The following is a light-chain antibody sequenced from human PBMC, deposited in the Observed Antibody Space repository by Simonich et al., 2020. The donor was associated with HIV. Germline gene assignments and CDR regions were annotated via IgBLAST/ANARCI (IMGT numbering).Light chain of an antibody. CDR1: SSDVCGYNY. J-gene: IGLJ3*02. CDR2: DVS. CDR3: QSYDGSNHLV. Sequence: QSALTQPASVSGSPGQSITISCTGTSSDVCGYNYFSWYQQHPGKAPKLMIYDVSKRPAGGSKRFSGSKSGNTASLTISGLQAEDEADYYCQSYDGSNHLVFGGGTKLTVL. V-gene: IGLV2-14*01.